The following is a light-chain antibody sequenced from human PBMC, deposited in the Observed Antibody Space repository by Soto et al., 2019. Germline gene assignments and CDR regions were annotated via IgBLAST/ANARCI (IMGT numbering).Light chain of an antibody. CDR3: SSYTSSSTLDVV. CDR1: SSDVGGYNY. CDR2: EVS. V-gene: IGLV2-14*01. J-gene: IGLJ2*01. Sequence: QSVLTQPASVSGSPGQSITISCTGTSSDVGGYNYVSWYQQHPGKAPKLMIYEVSNRPSGVSNRFSGSKSGNTASLTISGLQAEDAADYYCSSYTSSSTLDVVFGGGTKLTVL.